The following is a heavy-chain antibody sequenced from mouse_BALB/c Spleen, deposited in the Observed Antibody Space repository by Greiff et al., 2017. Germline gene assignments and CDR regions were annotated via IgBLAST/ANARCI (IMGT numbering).Heavy chain of an antibody. Sequence: QVQLQQSGAELVRPGTSVKVSCKASGYAFTNYLIEWVKQRPGQGLEWIGVINPGSGGTNYNEKFKGKATLTADKSSSTAYMQLSSLTSDDSAVYFCARDFYYDYDHFAYWGQGTLVTVSA. V-gene: IGHV1-54*01. CDR2: INPGSGGT. CDR3: ARDFYYDYDHFAY. D-gene: IGHD2-4*01. CDR1: GYAFTNYL. J-gene: IGHJ3*01.